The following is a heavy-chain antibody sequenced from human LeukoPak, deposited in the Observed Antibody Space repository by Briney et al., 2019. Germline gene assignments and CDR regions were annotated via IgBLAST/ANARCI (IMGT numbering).Heavy chain of an antibody. CDR3: AKAVGSSGYFSRDAFDI. Sequence: QPGGSLRLSYAPSGFTFSSYAMSWVRQAPGKGLEWVAVISGGGSGTYYADSVRGRFTISRDNSKNTVYLQMNSLRAEDTAIYYCAKAVGSSGYFSRDAFDIWGQGTIVTVSS. CDR1: GFTFSSYA. D-gene: IGHD3-22*01. CDR2: ISGGGSGT. J-gene: IGHJ3*02. V-gene: IGHV3-23*01.